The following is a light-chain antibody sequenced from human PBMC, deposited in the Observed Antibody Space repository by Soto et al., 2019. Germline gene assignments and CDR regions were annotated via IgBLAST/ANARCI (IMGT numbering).Light chain of an antibody. V-gene: IGLV2-14*01. CDR2: EVS. Sequence: QSVLTQPASVSGSPAQSITISCTGTSSDVGGYNYDSWYQQHPGKAPKLMIYEVSNRPSGVSNRFSGSKSGNTASLTISGLQAVDEADYYCTSYTSISLYVFGTGTKVTVL. CDR3: TSYTSISLYV. J-gene: IGLJ1*01. CDR1: SSDVGGYNY.